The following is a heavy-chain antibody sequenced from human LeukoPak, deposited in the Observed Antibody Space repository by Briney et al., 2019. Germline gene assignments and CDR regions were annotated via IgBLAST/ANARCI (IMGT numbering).Heavy chain of an antibody. J-gene: IGHJ4*02. CDR2: IKEDGSEK. D-gene: IGHD1-26*01. CDR1: RFTFSSFW. Sequence: GGSLRLSCAASRFTFSSFWMTWVRQAPGKGLEWVANIKEDGSEKYYVDSVKGRFSISRDNAKNSLYLQMNSLRAEDTAVYYCANDYFSGSSHRTPLSYWGQGTPVTVSS. V-gene: IGHV3-7*03. CDR3: ANDYFSGSSHRTPLSY.